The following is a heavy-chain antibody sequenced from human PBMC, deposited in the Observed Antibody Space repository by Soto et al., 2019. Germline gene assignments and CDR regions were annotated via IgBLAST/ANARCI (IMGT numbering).Heavy chain of an antibody. CDR3: ARGSYGYGSGSYNWFDP. V-gene: IGHV1-2*07. Sequence: QVQLVQSGAEVKKPGASVKVSCKASGYTFTGYYMHWVRQAPGQGLEWMGWINPNSGGTNYAHKFQGRVTMTRDTSNSTAYMELSSLRSDDTAVYYCARGSYGYGSGSYNWFDPWGQGTLVTVSS. CDR2: INPNSGGT. D-gene: IGHD3-10*01. CDR1: GYTFTGYY. J-gene: IGHJ5*02.